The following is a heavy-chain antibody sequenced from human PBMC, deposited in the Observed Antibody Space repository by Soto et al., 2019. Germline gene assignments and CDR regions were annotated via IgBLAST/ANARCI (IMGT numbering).Heavy chain of an antibody. CDR2: IIPIFGTA. Sequence: ASVKVSCKASGGTLRSYSISWVRQAPGQGLEWMGGIIPIFGTANYAQKFQGRVTIIADESTSTAYMELTNLKSEDTAVYYCARSFFCGKLPSYNWFDFCGQGSLVPVSS. D-gene: IGHD3-16*02. V-gene: IGHV1-69*13. CDR3: ARSFFCGKLPSYNWFDF. CDR1: GGTLRSYS. J-gene: IGHJ5*01.